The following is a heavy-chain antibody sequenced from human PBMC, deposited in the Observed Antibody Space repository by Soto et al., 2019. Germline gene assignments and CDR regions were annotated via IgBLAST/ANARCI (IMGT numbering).Heavy chain of an antibody. CDR1: GGSISSYY. J-gene: IGHJ5*02. CDR2: IYYSGST. V-gene: IGHV4-59*08. Sequence: SETLALTCTVSGGSISSYYWSWIRQPPGKGLEWIGYIYYSGSTNYNPSLKSRVTISVDTSKNQFSLKLSSVTAADTAVYYCARLVWSYGTWFDPWGQGTLVTVS. D-gene: IGHD5-18*01. CDR3: ARLVWSYGTWFDP.